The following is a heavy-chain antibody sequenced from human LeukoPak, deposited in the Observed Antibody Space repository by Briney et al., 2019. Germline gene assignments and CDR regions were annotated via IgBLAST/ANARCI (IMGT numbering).Heavy chain of an antibody. CDR3: ARGPRFLEWLLSV. D-gene: IGHD3-3*01. CDR1: GGSFSGYY. Sequence: SETLSLTCAVYGGSFSGYYWSWIRQPPGKGLEWIGEINHSGSTNYNPSLKSRVTISVDTSKDQFSLKLSSVTAADTAVYYCARGPRFLEWLLSVWGQGTTVTVSS. J-gene: IGHJ6*02. CDR2: INHSGST. V-gene: IGHV4-34*01.